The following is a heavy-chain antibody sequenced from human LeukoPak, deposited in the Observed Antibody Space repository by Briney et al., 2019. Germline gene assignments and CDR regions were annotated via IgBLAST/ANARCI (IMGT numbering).Heavy chain of an antibody. Sequence: GGSLRLSCAASGFTFSSYWMHWVRQAPGKGLMWVSGINTDGNSTSYADSVKGRFTISRDNAKNTLFLQMNSLRAEDTAVYYCYGANAEHWGQGTLVTVSS. D-gene: IGHD4-23*01. J-gene: IGHJ1*01. CDR1: GFTFSSYW. V-gene: IGHV3-74*01. CDR2: INTDGNST. CDR3: YGANAEH.